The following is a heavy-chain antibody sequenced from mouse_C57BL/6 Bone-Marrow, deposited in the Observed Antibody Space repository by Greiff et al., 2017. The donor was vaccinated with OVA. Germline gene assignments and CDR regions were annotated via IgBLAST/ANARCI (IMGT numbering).Heavy chain of an antibody. CDR3: ARRWNAGYRYYYAMDY. D-gene: IGHD2-3*01. CDR1: GFTFSDYG. CDR2: ISSGSSTI. V-gene: IGHV5-17*01. Sequence: DVMLVESGGGLVKPGGSLKLSCAASGFTFSDYGMHWVRQAPEKGLEWVAYISSGSSTIYSADTVKGRFTISRDNAKNTLFRQMTRLRSEDTAMYYCARRWNAGYRYYYAMDYWGQGTSVTVSS. J-gene: IGHJ4*01.